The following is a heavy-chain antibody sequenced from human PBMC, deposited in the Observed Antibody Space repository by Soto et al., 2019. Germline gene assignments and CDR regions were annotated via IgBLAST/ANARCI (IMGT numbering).Heavy chain of an antibody. Sequence: ASVKVSCKASGYTFTSYGISWVRQAPGQGLEWMGWMSPNSGNTGYAQKFQGRVTMTRNTSISTAYMELSSLRSEDTAVYYCARAYYDILTGSYYMDVWGKGTTVTVSS. V-gene: IGHV1-8*02. J-gene: IGHJ6*03. D-gene: IGHD3-9*01. CDR2: MSPNSGNT. CDR1: GYTFTSYG. CDR3: ARAYYDILTGSYYMDV.